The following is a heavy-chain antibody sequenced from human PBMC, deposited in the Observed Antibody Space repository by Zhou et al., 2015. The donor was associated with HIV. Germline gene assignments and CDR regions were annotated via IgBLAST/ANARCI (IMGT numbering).Heavy chain of an antibody. CDR1: GGTFSSYA. V-gene: IGHV1-69*01. J-gene: IGHJ6*03. Sequence: QVQLVQSGAEVKKPGSSVKVSCKASGGTFSSYAISWVRQAPGQGLEWMGGIIPIFGTANYAQKFQGRVTITADESTSTAYMELSSLRSEDTAVYYCARLDEGVVVVPAADYYYYMDVWGKGTTVTVSS. D-gene: IGHD2-2*01. CDR3: ARLDEGVVVVPAADYYYYMDV. CDR2: IIPIFGTA.